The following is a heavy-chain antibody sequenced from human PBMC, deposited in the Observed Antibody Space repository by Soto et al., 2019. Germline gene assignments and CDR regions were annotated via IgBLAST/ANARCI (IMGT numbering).Heavy chain of an antibody. J-gene: IGHJ4*02. CDR3: ARGVSGGRPSEY. Sequence: EVQLVESGGGLVQPWGSLRLSCAASGFTFSSYNMNWVRQAPGKGLEWVSYISYGNPSIYYADSVKGRFTISRDNAKDSLFLQMNSLRDEDTDVYYCARGVSGGRPSEYWGQGTLVNVSS. V-gene: IGHV3-48*02. CDR2: ISYGNPSI. D-gene: IGHD3-3*01. CDR1: GFTFSSYN.